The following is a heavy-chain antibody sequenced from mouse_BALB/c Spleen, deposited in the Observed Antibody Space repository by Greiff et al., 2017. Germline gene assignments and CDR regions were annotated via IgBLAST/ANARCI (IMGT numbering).Heavy chain of an antibody. CDR1: GFSLTSYG. Sequence: VKLVESGPGLVAPSQSLSITCTVSGFSLTSYGVHWVRQPPGKGLEWLGVIWAGGSTNYYSAHMSRLSISKDNSKSQVFLKMNSLQTDDTAMYYCARDSMITTWFAYWGQGTLVTVSA. V-gene: IGHV2-9*02. CDR3: ARDSMITTWFAY. J-gene: IGHJ3*01. CDR2: IWAGGST. D-gene: IGHD2-4*01.